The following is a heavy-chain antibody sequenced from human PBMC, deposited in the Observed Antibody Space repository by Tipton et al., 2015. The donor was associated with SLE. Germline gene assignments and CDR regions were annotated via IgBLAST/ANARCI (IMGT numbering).Heavy chain of an antibody. J-gene: IGHJ4*02. CDR3: ARGSYWHPSLYDS. D-gene: IGHD2-8*02. CDR1: GGSISSGSQY. Sequence: TLSLTCSVSGGSISSGSQYWSWVRQPAGKGLEWIGRIYTDGSANYNPSLKSRLTISVDMSKNEFSLKLTSVTAADTAVYYCARGSYWHPSLYDSWGQGTLVTVSS. CDR2: IYTDGSA. V-gene: IGHV4-61*02.